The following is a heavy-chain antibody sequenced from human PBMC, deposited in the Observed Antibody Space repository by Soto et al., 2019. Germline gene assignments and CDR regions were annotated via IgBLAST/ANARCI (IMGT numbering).Heavy chain of an antibody. CDR1: GFTFSSYG. CDR2: ISHDGSNE. V-gene: IGHV3-30*18. CDR3: AKENYGMGV. Sequence: QVQLVQSGGGVVQPWRSLRLSCAASGFTFSSYGTHWVRQAPGNGLEWVAVISHDGSNEYYADSVKGRFTISRDNSKNTLYMPMNRVIAEDTAVYYFAKENYGMGVWGRGTTVTVS. J-gene: IGHJ6*02.